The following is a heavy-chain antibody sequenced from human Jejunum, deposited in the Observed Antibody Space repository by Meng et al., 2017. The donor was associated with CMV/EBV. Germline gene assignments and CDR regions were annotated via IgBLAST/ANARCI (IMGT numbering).Heavy chain of an antibody. CDR2: ISPGSNYI. CDR3: ARGYYYDTSGYYVEYFQH. J-gene: IGHJ1*01. D-gene: IGHD3-22*01. V-gene: IGHV3-21*01. Sequence: EVQLVEAGGXLVKPGGXLRRSCAASGCTCSSYNMNWVRQAPGKGLEWVSSISPGSNYIYYTDSVRGRFTISRDNAKNSLYLQMNSLRAEDTAVYYCARGYYYDTSGYYVEYFQHWGPGTLVTVSS. CDR1: GCTCSSYN.